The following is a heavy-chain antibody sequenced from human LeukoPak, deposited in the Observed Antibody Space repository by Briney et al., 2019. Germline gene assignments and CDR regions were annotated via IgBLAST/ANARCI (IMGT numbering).Heavy chain of an antibody. CDR1: GYTFTPSY. Sequence: ASVKLCCYASGYTFTPSYIHWMRESPGQRRGWLGGFIPIFGTANYAQKFQGRVTITADESTSTAYMELSNLRSEDTAVYYCARGRVPSWRSRAALLFDPWGQGTLVTVSS. CDR2: FIPIFGTA. CDR3: ARGRVPSWRSRAALLFDP. V-gene: IGHV1-69*13. D-gene: IGHD6-19*01. J-gene: IGHJ5*02.